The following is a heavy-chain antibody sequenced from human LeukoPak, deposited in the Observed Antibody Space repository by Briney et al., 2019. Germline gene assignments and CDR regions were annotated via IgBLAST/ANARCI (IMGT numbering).Heavy chain of an antibody. J-gene: IGHJ3*02. D-gene: IGHD3-10*01. V-gene: IGHV3-23*01. CDR1: GFTFSSYA. Sequence: GGSLRLSCAASGFTFSSYAMSWVRQAPGKGLEWVSAISASDGRTWYADSVRGRFTISRDNFKNTLYVQINRLRAEDTAVYYCVRDKRFPDDVFDIWGQGTLVTVPS. CDR3: VRDKRFPDDVFDI. CDR2: ISASDGRT.